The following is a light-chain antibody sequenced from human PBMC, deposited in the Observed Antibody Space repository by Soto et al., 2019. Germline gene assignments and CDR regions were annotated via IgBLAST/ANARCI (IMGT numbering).Light chain of an antibody. Sequence: EIVLTQSPGTLSLSPGESATLSCRASQSVSNNYLAWHQQKPGQAPRLLIYGASNRATGIPDRLSGSGSGTDFTLTISRMEPEDFAVYYCQQYGSSGTFGQGTKVDIK. CDR1: QSVSNNY. CDR3: QQYGSSGT. J-gene: IGKJ1*01. V-gene: IGKV3-20*01. CDR2: GAS.